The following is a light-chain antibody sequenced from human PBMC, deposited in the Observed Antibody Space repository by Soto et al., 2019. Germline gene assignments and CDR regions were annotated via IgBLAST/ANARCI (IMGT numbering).Light chain of an antibody. V-gene: IGLV2-11*01. CDR3: CSYAGSYTLV. CDR2: DVS. J-gene: IGLJ3*02. Sequence: QSALTQPRSVSGSPGQSVTISCTGTSGDVGGYNFVSWYQHHPGKAPKLMIYDVSKRPSGVPDRFSGSKSGSTASLTISGLQAEDEADYYCCSYAGSYTLVFGGGTQLTVL. CDR1: SGDVGGYNF.